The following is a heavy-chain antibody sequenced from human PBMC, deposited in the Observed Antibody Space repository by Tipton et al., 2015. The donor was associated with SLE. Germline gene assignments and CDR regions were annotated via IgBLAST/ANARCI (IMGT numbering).Heavy chain of an antibody. V-gene: IGHV4-61*08. CDR2: IYYSGST. J-gene: IGHJ6*03. CDR1: GGSISSGDYH. D-gene: IGHD6-6*01. Sequence: TLSLTCTVSGGSISSGDYHWSWIRQPPGKGLEWIGYIYYSGSTNYNPSLKSRVTISVDTSKNQFSLKLSSVTAADTAVYYCARGSGSSSAHYYYYMDVWGKGTTVTVSS. CDR3: ARGSGSSSAHYYYYMDV.